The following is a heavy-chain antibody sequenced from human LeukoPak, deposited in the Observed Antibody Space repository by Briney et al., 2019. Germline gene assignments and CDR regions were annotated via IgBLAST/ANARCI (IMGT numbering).Heavy chain of an antibody. Sequence: KPGGSLRLSCAASGFTFSDYYMSWIRQAPGKGLEWASYISSSGSTIYYADSVKGRFTISRDNAKNSLYLQMNSLRAEDTAVYYCARGLVRGVMSWFDPWGQGTLVTVSS. J-gene: IGHJ5*02. CDR2: ISSSGSTI. D-gene: IGHD3-10*01. V-gene: IGHV3-11*01. CDR1: GFTFSDYY. CDR3: ARGLVRGVMSWFDP.